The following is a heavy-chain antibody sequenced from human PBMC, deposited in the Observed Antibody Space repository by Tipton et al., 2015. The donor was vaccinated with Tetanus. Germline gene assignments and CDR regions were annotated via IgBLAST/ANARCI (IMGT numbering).Heavy chain of an antibody. Sequence: TLSLTCAVSGGSISSSNWWSWVRQPPGKGLEWIGEIYHSGSTNYNPSLKSRVTISVDKSKNQFSLKLSSVTAADTAVYYCASRSGGYCSGGSCYPAEYWGQGTLVTVSS. J-gene: IGHJ4*02. CDR1: GGSISSSNW. V-gene: IGHV4-4*02. CDR2: IYHSGST. D-gene: IGHD2-15*01. CDR3: ASRSGGYCSGGSCYPAEY.